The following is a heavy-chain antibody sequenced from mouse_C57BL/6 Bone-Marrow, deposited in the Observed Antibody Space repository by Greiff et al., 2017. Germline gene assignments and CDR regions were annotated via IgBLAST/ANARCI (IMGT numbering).Heavy chain of an antibody. CDR3: ARGGGDY. CDR1: GFTFSDYY. J-gene: IGHJ2*01. CDR2: INYDGSST. Sequence: DVKLVESEGGLVQPGSSMKLSCTASGFTFSDYYMAWVRQVPEKGLEWVANINYDGSSTYYLDSLKSRFIISRDNANNILYLQMSSLKSEDTATYYCARGGGDYWGQGTTLTVSS. V-gene: IGHV5-16*01.